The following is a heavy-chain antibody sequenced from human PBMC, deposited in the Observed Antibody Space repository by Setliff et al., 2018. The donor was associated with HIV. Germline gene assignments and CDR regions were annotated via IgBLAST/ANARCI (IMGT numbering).Heavy chain of an antibody. CDR3: ARGDSGSYPQQGAFDI. V-gene: IGHV1-18*01. CDR1: GYTFTSYG. D-gene: IGHD1-26*01. J-gene: IGHJ3*02. CDR2: ISAYNGNT. Sequence: ASVKVSCKASGYTFTSYGISWVRQAPGQGLEWMGWISAYNGNTNYAQKLQGRVTMTTDTSTSTAYMELRSLRSDDTAVYYCARGDSGSYPQQGAFDIWGQGTMVTVSS.